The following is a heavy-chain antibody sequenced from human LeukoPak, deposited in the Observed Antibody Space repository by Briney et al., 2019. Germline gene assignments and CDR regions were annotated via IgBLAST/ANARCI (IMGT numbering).Heavy chain of an antibody. V-gene: IGHV1-18*01. J-gene: IGHJ5*02. Sequence: GASVKVSCKASGYTFTSYGIGWVRQAPGRGLEWVGWTSAYNGNTNNDQKFQGRVTMTRDTSISTAYMELSRLRSDDTAVYYCAAQPQRFGELFQASGWFDPWGQGTLVTVSS. CDR3: AAQPQRFGELFQASGWFDP. D-gene: IGHD3-10*01. CDR2: TSAYNGNT. CDR1: GYTFTSYG.